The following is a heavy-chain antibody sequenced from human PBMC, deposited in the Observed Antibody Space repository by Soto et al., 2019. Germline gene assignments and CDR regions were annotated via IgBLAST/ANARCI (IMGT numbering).Heavy chain of an antibody. J-gene: IGHJ4*02. Sequence: QLQLQESGSGLVKPSQTLSLTCAVSGGSISSGGYSWSWIRQPPGKGLGWIGYIYHSGSTYYNPSLKSRVNISVDRSKKLFSLKLSSVTAADTAVYYCAAGSGLPRYYWGQGTLVTLSS. CDR1: GGSISSGGYS. D-gene: IGHD3-10*01. V-gene: IGHV4-30-2*01. CDR2: IYHSGST. CDR3: AAGSGLPRYY.